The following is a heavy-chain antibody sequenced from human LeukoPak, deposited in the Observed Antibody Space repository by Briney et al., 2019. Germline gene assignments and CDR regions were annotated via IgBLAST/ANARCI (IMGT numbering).Heavy chain of an antibody. Sequence: SETLSLTCAVYDDSFSGHLSGSYWSWIRRPPGKGLEWIGEIDRYGSTNYSPSLKSRVTISIQTSKSQFSLNLNSVTAADTAVYYCARRGGGNYPYYFDFWGRGTLVTVSS. J-gene: IGHJ4*02. V-gene: IGHV4-34*01. CDR3: ARRGGGNYPYYFDF. D-gene: IGHD1-26*01. CDR1: DDSFSGHLSGSY. CDR2: IDRYGST.